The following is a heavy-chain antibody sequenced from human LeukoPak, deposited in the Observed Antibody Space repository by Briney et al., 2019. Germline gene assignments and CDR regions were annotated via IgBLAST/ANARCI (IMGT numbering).Heavy chain of an antibody. CDR1: GGSFSGYY. V-gene: IGHV4-34*01. CDR2: INHSGST. Sequence: SETLSLTCAVYGGSFSGYYWSWIRQPLGKGLEWIGEINHSGSTNYNPSLKSRVTISVDTSKNQFSLKLSSVTAADTAVYYCARMHLVVPAAMRPFDYWGQGTLVTVSS. CDR3: ARMHLVVPAAMRPFDY. D-gene: IGHD2-2*01. J-gene: IGHJ4*02.